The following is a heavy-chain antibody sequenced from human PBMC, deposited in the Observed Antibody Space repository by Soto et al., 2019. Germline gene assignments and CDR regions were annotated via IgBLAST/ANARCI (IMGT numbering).Heavy chain of an antibody. CDR2: IIPILGIA. D-gene: IGHD1-26*01. CDR3: ARGTSFDI. Sequence: QVQLVQSGAEVKKPGSSVKVSCKSSGGTFSSYTISWVRQAPGQGLEWMGRIIPILGIANDAQKFQGRVKITADKSRSTASMELRSLKSEDWAGDYCARGTSFDIWGQVTMVTV. J-gene: IGHJ3*02. V-gene: IGHV1-69*02. CDR1: GGTFSSYT.